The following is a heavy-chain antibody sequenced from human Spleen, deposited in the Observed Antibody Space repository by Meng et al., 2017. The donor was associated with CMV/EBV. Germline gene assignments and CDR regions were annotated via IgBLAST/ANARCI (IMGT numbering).Heavy chain of an antibody. CDR1: GFTVSSNY. CDR2: IYSGGST. D-gene: IGHD2-2*02. J-gene: IGHJ5*02. Sequence: GGSLRLSCAASGFTVSSNYMSWVRQAPGKGLDWVSVIYSGGSTYYADSVKGRFTISRDNSKNTLYLQMNSLRAEDTAVYYCARDGGYCSSTSCYRGNNWFDPWGQGTLVTVSS. V-gene: IGHV3-66*02. CDR3: ARDGGYCSSTSCYRGNNWFDP.